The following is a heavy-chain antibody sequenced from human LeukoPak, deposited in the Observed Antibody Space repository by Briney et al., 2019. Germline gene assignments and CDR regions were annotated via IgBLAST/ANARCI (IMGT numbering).Heavy chain of an antibody. Sequence: PSETLSLTCTVSGYSISSGYYWGWIRQPPGKGLEWIGSIYNSGSTYYNPSLKSRVTISVDTSKNQFSLKLRSVTAADTAMYYCARALGGSYQGWFDPWGQGTLVTVSS. V-gene: IGHV4-38-2*02. J-gene: IGHJ5*02. CDR3: ARALGGSYQGWFDP. CDR1: GYSISSGYY. CDR2: IYNSGST. D-gene: IGHD1-26*01.